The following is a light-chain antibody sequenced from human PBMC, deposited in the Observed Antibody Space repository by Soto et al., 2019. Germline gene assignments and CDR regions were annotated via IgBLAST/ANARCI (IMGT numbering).Light chain of an antibody. J-gene: IGLJ3*02. CDR1: SSDVGGYNF. CDR2: EVT. Sequence: QSVLARPASVSGSPGQSITISCTGTSSDVGGYNFVSWYQQHPGKAPKLMIYEVTNRPSGVSNRFYGSKSGNTASLTIAGLQAEAEADYYCTSYSRYRVLVFVGGTKVTVL. CDR3: TSYSRYRVLV. V-gene: IGLV2-14*01.